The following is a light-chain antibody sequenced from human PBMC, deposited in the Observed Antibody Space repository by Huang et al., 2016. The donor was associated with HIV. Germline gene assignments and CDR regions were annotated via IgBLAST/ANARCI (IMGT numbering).Light chain of an antibody. Sequence: DIQMTQSPSSLSASVGDRVTITCQASQDITNSLNWYQQKQGKAPKLLIYDASNLETGVPSRFSGSGSGTDFTFTISSLQPEDIATYYCQQYDNLYTFGQGTRLEIK. J-gene: IGKJ2*01. V-gene: IGKV1-33*01. CDR3: QQYDNLYT. CDR1: QDITNS. CDR2: DAS.